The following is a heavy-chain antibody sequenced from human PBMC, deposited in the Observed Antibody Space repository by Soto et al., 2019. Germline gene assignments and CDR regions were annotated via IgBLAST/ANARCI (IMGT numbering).Heavy chain of an antibody. CDR1: GYTFTSYD. J-gene: IGHJ5*02. CDR2: MNPNSGNT. V-gene: IGHV1-8*01. CDR3: ARRELYSSGWYYWFDP. Sequence: QVQLVQSGAEVKKPGASVKVSCKASGYTFTSYDINWVRQATGQGLEWMGWMNPNSGNTGYAQKFQGRVTMTRNTSISTADMELSSLRSEDTAVYYCARRELYSSGWYYWFDPWGQGTLVTVSS. D-gene: IGHD6-19*01.